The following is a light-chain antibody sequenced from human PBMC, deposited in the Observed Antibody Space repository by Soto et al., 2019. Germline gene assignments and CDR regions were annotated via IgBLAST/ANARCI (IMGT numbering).Light chain of an antibody. CDR3: QSYDSSLSGVV. CDR1: SSNIGAGYD. CDR2: GNS. Sequence: QPVLTQPPSVXXAPXXXXXISCTGSSSNIGAGYDVHWYQQLPGTAPKLLIYGNSNRPSGVPDRFSGSKSGTSASLAITGLQAEDEADYYCQSYDSSLSGVVFGGGTKLTVL. J-gene: IGLJ2*01. V-gene: IGLV1-40*01.